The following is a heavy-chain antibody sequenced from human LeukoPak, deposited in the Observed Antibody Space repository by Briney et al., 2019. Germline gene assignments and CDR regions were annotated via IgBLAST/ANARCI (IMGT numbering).Heavy chain of an antibody. CDR3: ARATWDPNYYYYMDV. V-gene: IGHV3-21*01. D-gene: IGHD1-26*01. CDR2: ISSSSSYI. CDR1: GFTFSSYT. Sequence: GGSLRLSCAASGFTFSSYTMKWVRQAPGKGLEWVSSISSSSSYIYHADSVKGRFTISRDNAKKSLYLQMNSLRAEDTAVYFCARATWDPNYYYYMDVWGKGTTVTISS. J-gene: IGHJ6*03.